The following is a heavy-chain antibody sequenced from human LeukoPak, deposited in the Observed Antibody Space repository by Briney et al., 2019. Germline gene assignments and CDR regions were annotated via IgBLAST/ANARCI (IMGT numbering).Heavy chain of an antibody. CDR1: GFTFSSYA. CDR3: ATVARNMPPL. Sequence: GGSLRLSCTASGFTFSSYAMHWVRQAPGKGLEYVSAISSNGGSTYYANSVKGRFTISRDNSKNTLYLQMGSLRPEDMAVYYCATVARNMPPLWGQGTLVTVSS. J-gene: IGHJ4*02. V-gene: IGHV3-64*01. CDR2: ISSNGGST. D-gene: IGHD1-14*01.